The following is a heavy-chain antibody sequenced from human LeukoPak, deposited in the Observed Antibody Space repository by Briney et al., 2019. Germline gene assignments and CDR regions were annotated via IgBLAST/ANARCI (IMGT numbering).Heavy chain of an antibody. CDR2: IKQDGGEM. Sequence: GGSLRLSCAASGFPFSSYWMSWVRQAPGKGPEWVANIKQDGGEMFYVDSVKGRFTISRDNAKNSLYLQMNSLRVEDTAVYYCAREDHANYNYWGQGTLVTVSS. V-gene: IGHV3-7*01. CDR3: AREDHANYNY. CDR1: GFPFSSYW. J-gene: IGHJ4*02. D-gene: IGHD4/OR15-4a*01.